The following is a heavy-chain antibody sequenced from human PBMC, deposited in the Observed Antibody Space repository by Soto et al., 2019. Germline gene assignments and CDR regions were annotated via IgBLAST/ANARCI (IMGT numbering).Heavy chain of an antibody. D-gene: IGHD1-20*01. Sequence: PGESLKISCKGSGYNFATDWIGWVRQMPGKGLEWMGIIYPHDSDTRYSPSFQGQVTISADKSISTAYLQWSSLKASDTAIYYCARRLDNTLDFWGQGTLVTVSS. CDR2: IYPHDSDT. CDR1: GYNFATDW. V-gene: IGHV5-51*01. CDR3: ARRLDNTLDF. J-gene: IGHJ4*02.